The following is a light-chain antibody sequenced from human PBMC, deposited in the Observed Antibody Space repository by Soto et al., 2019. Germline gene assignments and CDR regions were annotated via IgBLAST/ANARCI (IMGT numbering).Light chain of an antibody. J-gene: IGKJ1*01. V-gene: IGKV1-5*01. Sequence: DIQMTQSPSTLSASVGDRVTITCRASQSISSWLAWYQQKPGKAPKLLIYDASTLESGVPSRFSGSGSGTEFTLTVSSLQPEDFATDYCQQYNTYSRTVGQGPKVEIK. CDR2: DAS. CDR3: QQYNTYSRT. CDR1: QSISSW.